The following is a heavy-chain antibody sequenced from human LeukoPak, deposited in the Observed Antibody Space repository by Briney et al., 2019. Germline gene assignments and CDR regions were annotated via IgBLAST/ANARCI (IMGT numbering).Heavy chain of an antibody. V-gene: IGHV4-30-4*01. D-gene: IGHD3-22*01. Sequence: SQTLSLTCTVSGGSISSGDYYWSWIRQPPGKGLEWIGYIYYSGSIYYNPSLKSRVTISVDTSKNQFSLKLSSVTAADTAVYYCARQYYYDSSGEDWFDPWGQGTLVTVSS. CDR3: ARQYYYDSSGEDWFDP. J-gene: IGHJ5*02. CDR2: IYYSGSI. CDR1: GGSISSGDYY.